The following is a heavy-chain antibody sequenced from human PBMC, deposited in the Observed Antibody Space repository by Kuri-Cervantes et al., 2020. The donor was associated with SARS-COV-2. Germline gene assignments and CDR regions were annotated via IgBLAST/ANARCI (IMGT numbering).Heavy chain of an antibody. CDR2: IYYSGST. V-gene: IGHV4-30-2*03. CDR1: GFTFSSYA. CDR3: ARQYSSSSGWFDP. D-gene: IGHD6-6*01. J-gene: IGHJ5*02. Sequence: SCAASGFTFSSYAMSWVRQAPGKGLEWIGSIYYSGSTYYNPSLKSRVTISVDTSKKQFSLKLTSVTAADTAVYYCARQYSSSSGWFDPWGQGTLVTVSS.